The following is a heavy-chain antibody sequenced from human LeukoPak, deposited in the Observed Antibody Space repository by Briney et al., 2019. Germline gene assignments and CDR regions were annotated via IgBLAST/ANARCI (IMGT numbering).Heavy chain of an antibody. CDR2: IYYSGTT. V-gene: IGHV4-31*03. J-gene: IGHJ5*02. Sequence: RPSQTLSLTCTVSGGSISSGGYYWSWIRQHPGKGLEWIGYIYYSGTTYYNPSLKSRVSISVDTSKNQFSLKLSSVTAADTAVYYCARDGDPPTYYDFWGGYFPKYNWFDPWGQGTLVTVSS. CDR3: ARDGDPPTYYDFWGGYFPKYNWFDP. D-gene: IGHD3-3*01. CDR1: GGSISSGGYY.